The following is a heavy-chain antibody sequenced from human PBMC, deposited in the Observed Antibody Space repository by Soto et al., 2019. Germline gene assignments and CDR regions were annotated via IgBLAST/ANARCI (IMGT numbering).Heavy chain of an antibody. CDR2: IYTSGGT. Sequence: PSETLSLTCIVSGDSITNYYWSWIRQPARKGLEWIGRIYTSGGTIYNPSLKSRVTMSVDTSNNQFSLKLSSVTAADTAVYYCARDYYASGRLDYWGQGXLVTVSS. CDR1: GDSITNYY. CDR3: ARDYYASGRLDY. V-gene: IGHV4-4*07. D-gene: IGHD3-10*01. J-gene: IGHJ4*02.